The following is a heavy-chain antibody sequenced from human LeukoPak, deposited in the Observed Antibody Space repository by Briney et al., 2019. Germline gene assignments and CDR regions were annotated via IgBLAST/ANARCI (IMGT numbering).Heavy chain of an antibody. J-gene: IGHJ4*02. CDR3: ARDTGLYSSSWYELYFDY. CDR1: GFTFSSYA. Sequence: GGSLRLSCAASGFTFSSYAMHWVRQAPGKGLEWVAVISYDGSNKYYADSVKGRFTISRDNSKNTLYLQMNSLRAEDTAVYYCARDTGLYSSSWYELYFDYWGQGTLVTVSS. D-gene: IGHD6-13*01. CDR2: ISYDGSNK. V-gene: IGHV3-30-3*01.